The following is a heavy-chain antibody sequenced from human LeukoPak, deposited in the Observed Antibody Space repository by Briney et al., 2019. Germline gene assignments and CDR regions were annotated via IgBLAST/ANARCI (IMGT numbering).Heavy chain of an antibody. D-gene: IGHD3-10*01. V-gene: IGHV4-4*02. CDR2: IYHSGST. CDR1: GGSISSSNW. CDR3: ARQGFTMVRGAFGY. Sequence: SETLSLTCAVSGGSISSSNWWSWVRQPPGKGLEWIGEIYHSGSTNYNPSLKSRVTISVDTSKNQFSLKLSSVTAADTAVYYCARQGFTMVRGAFGYWGQGTLVTVSS. J-gene: IGHJ4*02.